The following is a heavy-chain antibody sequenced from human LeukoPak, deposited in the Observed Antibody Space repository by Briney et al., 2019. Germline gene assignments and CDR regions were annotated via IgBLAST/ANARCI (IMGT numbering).Heavy chain of an antibody. CDR3: ARHGTGDGDYVAGYYYYYYMDV. J-gene: IGHJ6*03. CDR2: IYYSGST. D-gene: IGHD4-17*01. Sequence: SETLSLTCTVSGGSISSSSYYWGWIRQPPGKGLEWIGSIYYSGSTYYNPSLKSRVTISVDTSKNQFSLKLSSVTAADTAVYYCARHGTGDGDYVAGYYYYYYMDVWGKGTTVTISS. V-gene: IGHV4-39*01. CDR1: GGSISSSSYY.